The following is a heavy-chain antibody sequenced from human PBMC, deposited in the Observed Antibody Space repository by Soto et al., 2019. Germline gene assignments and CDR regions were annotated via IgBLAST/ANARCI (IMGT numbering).Heavy chain of an antibody. CDR3: YYDSSGYKALSDY. J-gene: IGHJ4*02. Sequence: GGSLRLSCVVSGFTFSGSSIHWVRQASGKGLEWVGHIKSKTYRYATAYAAPVKGRFTISRDDSKNTAYLQMNGLKTEDTAVYSCYYDSSGYKALSDYWGXGTLVPVSS. V-gene: IGHV3-73*01. CDR2: IKSKTYRYAT. CDR1: GFTFSGSS. D-gene: IGHD3-22*01.